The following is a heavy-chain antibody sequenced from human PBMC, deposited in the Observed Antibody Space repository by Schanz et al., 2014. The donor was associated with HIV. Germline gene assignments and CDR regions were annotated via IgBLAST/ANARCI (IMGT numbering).Heavy chain of an antibody. CDR2: IIPIFGTA. Sequence: QLQLVQSGAGVKKPGASVKVSCKASGGTFSIYAISWVRQAPGQGLEWMGGIIPIFGTANYAQKFQGRVTIIADESTSTAYMELSSLRSADTAVYFCARAAFSSEYYYGMDVWGQGTTVTVSS. CDR1: GGTFSIYA. J-gene: IGHJ6*02. D-gene: IGHD3-3*02. V-gene: IGHV1-69*01. CDR3: ARAAFSSEYYYGMDV.